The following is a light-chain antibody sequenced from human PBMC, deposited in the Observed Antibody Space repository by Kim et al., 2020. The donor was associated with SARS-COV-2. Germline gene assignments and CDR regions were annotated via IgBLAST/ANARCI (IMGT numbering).Light chain of an antibody. J-gene: IGKJ1*01. CDR2: GAS. CDR3: QQYNNWPPWT. CDR1: QSVSSN. V-gene: IGKV3-15*01. Sequence: SPGERATLSCRASQSVSSNLAWYQQKPDEAHRLLMYGASTRATGIPARFSGSGSGTEFTLTISSLQSEDFAVYYCQQYNNWPPWTFGQGTKVDIK.